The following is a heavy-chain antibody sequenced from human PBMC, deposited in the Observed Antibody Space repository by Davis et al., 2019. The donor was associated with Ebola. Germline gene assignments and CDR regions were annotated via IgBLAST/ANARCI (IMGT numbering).Heavy chain of an antibody. V-gene: IGHV1-2*02. CDR1: GYTFTGYY. J-gene: IGHJ6*02. CDR3: ARPNEGGLRYYYGMDA. CDR2: INPNSGGT. Sequence: ASVKVSCKASGYTFTGYYMHWVRQAPGQGLEWMGWINPNSGGTNYAQKFQGRVTMTRDTSISTAYMELSRLTSDDTAVYYCARPNEGGLRYYYGMDAWGQGTTVTVSS. D-gene: IGHD1-1*01.